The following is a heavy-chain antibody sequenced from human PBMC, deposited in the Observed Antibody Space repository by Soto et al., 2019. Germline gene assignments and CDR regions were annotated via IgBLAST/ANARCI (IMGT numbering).Heavy chain of an antibody. CDR1: GFTFSSYA. V-gene: IGHV3-23*01. CDR3: ANDAFDVVGPTSFDY. CDR2: ISGSGGST. Sequence: EVQLLESGGGLVQPGGSLRLSCAASGFTFSSYAMSWVRQAPGKGLELVSAISGSGGSTYYAEAVKGRFTISRDNSKNTLYLQMNSLRAEDTAVYYCANDAFDVVGPTSFDYWGQGTLVTVSS. J-gene: IGHJ4*02. D-gene: IGHD2-2*01.